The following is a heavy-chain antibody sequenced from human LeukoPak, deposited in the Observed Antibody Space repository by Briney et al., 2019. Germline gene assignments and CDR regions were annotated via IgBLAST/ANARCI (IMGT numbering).Heavy chain of an antibody. J-gene: IGHJ5*02. D-gene: IGHD2-2*01. Sequence: QTGGSLRLSCAASGFIFSSYNINWVRRAPGKGLEWVSGISWNSGNIGYADSVKGRFTISRDNAKNSLHLQMNGLRAEDTALYYCVKDMVPTIHTIPAASWGQGPLVPVSS. V-gene: IGHV3-9*01. CDR3: VKDMVPTIHTIPAAS. CDR1: GFIFSSYN. CDR2: ISWNSGNI.